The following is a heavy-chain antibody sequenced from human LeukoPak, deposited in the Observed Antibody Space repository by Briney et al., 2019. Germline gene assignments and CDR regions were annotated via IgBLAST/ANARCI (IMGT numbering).Heavy chain of an antibody. V-gene: IGHV4-59*01. D-gene: IGHD3-16*01. CDR2: IYYSGYT. CDR3: ARETSQKGAHYMDV. Sequence: PSETLSLTCTVSGDFITAYYWSWIRQPPGKVLKWFGNIYYSGYTTYSPSLRSRVTISVDTSKNQFSLKLSSVTAADTAVYYCARETSQKGAHYMDVWGKGTTITISS. J-gene: IGHJ6*03. CDR1: GDFITAYY.